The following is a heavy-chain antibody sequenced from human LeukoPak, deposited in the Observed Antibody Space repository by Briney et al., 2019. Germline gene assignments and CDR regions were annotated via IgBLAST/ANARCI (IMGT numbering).Heavy chain of an antibody. CDR3: ARPNADVAAVVWWFDP. Sequence: PSETLSLTCTVSGGSISSYSWSWIRQPPGKGLEWIGYIYYSGSTNYNPSLKSRVTISVDTSKNQFSLKLSSVTAADTAVYYCARPNADVAAVVWWFDPWGQGTLVTVSS. J-gene: IGHJ5*02. V-gene: IGHV4-59*12. CDR2: IYYSGST. CDR1: GGSISSYS. D-gene: IGHD6-13*01.